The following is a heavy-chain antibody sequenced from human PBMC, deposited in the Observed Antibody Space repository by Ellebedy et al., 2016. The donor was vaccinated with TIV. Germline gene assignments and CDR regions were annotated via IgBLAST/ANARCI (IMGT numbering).Heavy chain of an antibody. V-gene: IGHV1-46*01. CDR3: AMRDYYDSSGYYRYDFDY. CDR2: INPSGGST. D-gene: IGHD3-22*01. J-gene: IGHJ4*02. CDR1: GYTFTSYY. Sequence: ASVKVSXXASGYTFTSYYMHWVRQAPGQGLEWMGIINPSGGSTSYAQKFQGRVTMTRDTSTSTVYMELSSLRSEDTAVYYCAMRDYYDSSGYYRYDFDYWGQGTLVTVSS.